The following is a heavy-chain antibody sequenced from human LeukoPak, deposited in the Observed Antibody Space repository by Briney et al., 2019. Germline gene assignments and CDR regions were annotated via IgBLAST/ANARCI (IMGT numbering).Heavy chain of an antibody. D-gene: IGHD6-19*01. V-gene: IGHV3-23*01. J-gene: IGHJ4*02. Sequence: GGSLRLSCAASGFTFSSFEMSWVRQAPGKGLEWVSAISGSGGSAYYADSVKGRFTISRDNSRNSLSLQMNSLRAEDTALYYCAKTGYSSGWYRIWDYWGQGTLVTASS. CDR1: GFTFSSFE. CDR2: ISGSGGSA. CDR3: AKTGYSSGWYRIWDY.